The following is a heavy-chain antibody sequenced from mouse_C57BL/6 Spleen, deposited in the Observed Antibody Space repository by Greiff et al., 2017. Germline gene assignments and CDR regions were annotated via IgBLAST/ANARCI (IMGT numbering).Heavy chain of an antibody. CDR2: SLSGSGRT. CDR3: ARNGYYGYFDV. Sequence: VQLLQSGADLMKPGPSLKLSCTATGYTFTGYWIEWVKQRPGHGLEWIGESLSGSGRTNYNGKFKGKATFTAETSSNTAYMQLSSLTNEDSATYYWARNGYYGYFDVWGTGTTVTVSS. J-gene: IGHJ1*03. D-gene: IGHD2-2*01. CDR1: GYTFTGYW. V-gene: IGHV1-9*01.